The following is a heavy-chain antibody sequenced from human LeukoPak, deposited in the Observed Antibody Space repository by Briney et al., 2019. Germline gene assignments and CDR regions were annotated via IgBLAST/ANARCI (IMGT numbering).Heavy chain of an antibody. Sequence: PGGSLRLSCAASGFTVSDYYMSFIRQPPGKGLELVSFISGSSTYTTYTDSVKGRFTISRDNAKHSLYLQMNSARAEDTAVYYCARGGDLHQWLQWYFDYGGQGTLVTVSS. CDR1: GFTVSDYY. J-gene: IGHJ4*02. D-gene: IGHD5-18*01. V-gene: IGHV3-11*05. CDR3: ARGGDLHQWLQWYFDY. CDR2: ISGSSTYT.